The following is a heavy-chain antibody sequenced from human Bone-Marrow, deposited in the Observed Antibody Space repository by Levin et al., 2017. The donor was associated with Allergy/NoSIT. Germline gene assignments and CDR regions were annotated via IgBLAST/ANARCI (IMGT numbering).Heavy chain of an antibody. CDR2: ISGSGGST. J-gene: IGHJ6*02. D-gene: IGHD2-2*01. Sequence: GESLKISCAASGFTFSSYAMSWVRQAPGKGLEWVSAISGSGGSTYYADSVKGRFTISRDNSKNTLYLQMNSLRAEDTAVYYCAKDGGVVPDYYYYYYGMDVWGQGTTVTVSS. CDR3: AKDGGVVPDYYYYYYGMDV. CDR1: GFTFSSYA. V-gene: IGHV3-23*01.